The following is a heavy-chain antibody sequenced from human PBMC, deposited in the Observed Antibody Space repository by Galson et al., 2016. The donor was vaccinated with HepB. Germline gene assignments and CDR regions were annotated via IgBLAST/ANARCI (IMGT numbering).Heavy chain of an antibody. CDR3: ARRHEYCPPVGCSVDY. J-gene: IGHJ4*02. CDR1: GFTFSGYG. CDR2: DSMDGRRK. V-gene: IGHV3-30*03. D-gene: IGHD2/OR15-2a*01. Sequence: SLRLSCAASGFTFSGYGMHWVRQAPAKGLEWVAADSMDGRRKFYADSVKGRFTISRDNSNSMLFLQMSSLRADDTAVYYCARRHEYCPPVGCSVDYWGQGTLVSVSS.